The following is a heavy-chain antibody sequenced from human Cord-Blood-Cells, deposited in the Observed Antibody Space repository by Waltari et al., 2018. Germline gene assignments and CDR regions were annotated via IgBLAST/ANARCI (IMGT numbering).Heavy chain of an antibody. CDR2: IDWDDDK. J-gene: IGHJ3*02. V-gene: IGHV2-70*04. D-gene: IGHD7-27*01. CDR1: GFSLSTSGMR. Sequence: QVTLKESGPALVKPTQTLTLTCTSSGFSLSTSGMRVSWIRQPPGKALEWLARIDWDDDKFYSTSLKTRLTISKDTSKNQVVLTMTNMDPVDTATYYCARIQTGDDAFDIWGQGTMVTVSS. CDR3: ARIQTGDDAFDI.